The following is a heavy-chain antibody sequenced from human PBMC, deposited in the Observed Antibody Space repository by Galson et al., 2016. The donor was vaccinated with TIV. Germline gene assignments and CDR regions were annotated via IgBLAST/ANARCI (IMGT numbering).Heavy chain of an antibody. CDR2: ISSYDGHT. CDR1: GYTFINYG. D-gene: IGHD1-26*01. V-gene: IGHV1-18*04. J-gene: IGHJ4*02. Sequence: SVKVSCKASGYTFINYGITWVRQAPGQGLEWMGWISSYDGHTNYAQMFQGRVTMTSDKSTNTVYMELRSLRSDDTAVYYCARDSGTYDYWGQGSLVTVSS. CDR3: ARDSGTYDY.